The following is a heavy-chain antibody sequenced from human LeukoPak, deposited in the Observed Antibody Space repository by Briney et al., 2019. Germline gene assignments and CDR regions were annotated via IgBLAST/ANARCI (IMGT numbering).Heavy chain of an antibody. J-gene: IGHJ4*02. CDR3: TRGRGSYSLDY. CDR1: GFTLSSYA. V-gene: IGHV3-30*01. CDR2: ISYDGSNE. Sequence: GGSLRLSCAASGFTLSSYAMHWVRQAPGKGLEWGAIISYDGSNEHYADSVKGRFTISRDDSKNTLYLQMNSLRAEDTAIYYCTRGRGSYSLDYWGRGTLVTVSS. D-gene: IGHD1-26*01.